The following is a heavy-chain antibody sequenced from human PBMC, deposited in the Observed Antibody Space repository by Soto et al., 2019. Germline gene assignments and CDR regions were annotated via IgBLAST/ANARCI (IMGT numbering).Heavy chain of an antibody. CDR2: ISGSGIDT. V-gene: IGHV3-23*04. Sequence: DVQLVESGGGLVRPGESLRLSCAASGFRFNTYAMTWVRQAPGKGLECISAISGSGIDTYYADSVKGRFTISRDSSENTLYLQMNNLRAEDTAVYYCAKGWCSVSYYNDWWGQGTLVTVSS. CDR3: AKGWCSVSYYNDW. D-gene: IGHD3-10*02. CDR1: GFRFNTYA. J-gene: IGHJ4*02.